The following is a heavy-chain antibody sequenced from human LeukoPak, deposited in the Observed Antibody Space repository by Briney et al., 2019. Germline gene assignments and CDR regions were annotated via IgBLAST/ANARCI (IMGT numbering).Heavy chain of an antibody. D-gene: IGHD5-18*01. CDR1: GYTFTSYG. CDR3: ASGAMVQNFDY. Sequence: ASVKVSCKASGYTFTSYGISWVRQAPGQGLEWMGWISAYNGNTNYAQKLQGRVTMTTDTSTSTAYMELSSLRSEDTAVYYCASGAMVQNFDYWGQGTLVTVSS. J-gene: IGHJ4*02. CDR2: ISAYNGNT. V-gene: IGHV1-18*01.